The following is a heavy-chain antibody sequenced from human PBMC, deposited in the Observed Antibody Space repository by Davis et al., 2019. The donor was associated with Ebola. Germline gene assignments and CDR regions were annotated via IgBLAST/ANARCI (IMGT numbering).Heavy chain of an antibody. Sequence: ASVKVSCKASGYTFTGYYMHWVRQAPGQGLEWMGWINPNSGGTNYAQKLQGRVTMTTDTSTSTAYMELRSLRSDDTAVYYCARGRGVRGVISPLGYWGQGTLVTVSS. CDR2: INPNSGGT. D-gene: IGHD3-10*01. V-gene: IGHV1-2*02. CDR3: ARGRGVRGVISPLGY. J-gene: IGHJ4*02. CDR1: GYTFTGYY.